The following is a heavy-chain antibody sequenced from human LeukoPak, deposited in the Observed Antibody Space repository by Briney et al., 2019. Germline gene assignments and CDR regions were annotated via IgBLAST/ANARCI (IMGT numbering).Heavy chain of an antibody. Sequence: SETLFLTCTVSGGSISSSSYYWGWIRQPPGKGLEWIGSIYYSGSTYYNPSLKSRVTISVDTSKNQFSLKLSSVTAADTAVYYCARGGVLWFGELNWFDPWGQGTLVTVSS. V-gene: IGHV4-39*07. CDR2: IYYSGST. D-gene: IGHD3-10*01. CDR1: GGSISSSSYY. J-gene: IGHJ5*02. CDR3: ARGGVLWFGELNWFDP.